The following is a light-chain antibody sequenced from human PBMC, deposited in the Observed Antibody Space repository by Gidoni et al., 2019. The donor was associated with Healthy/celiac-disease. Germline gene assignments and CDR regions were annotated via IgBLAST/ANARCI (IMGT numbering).Light chain of an antibody. CDR3: QSYDSSLSGYVV. CDR1: SSNIGAGYD. Sequence: QSVLPQPPSVSGAPGPRVTISCTGSSSNIGAGYDVHWYQHLPGTAPKLLIYGNSNRPSGVPDRFSGSKSGTSASLAITGLQAEDEADYYCQSYDSSLSGYVVFGGGTKLTVL. CDR2: GNS. J-gene: IGLJ2*01. V-gene: IGLV1-40*01.